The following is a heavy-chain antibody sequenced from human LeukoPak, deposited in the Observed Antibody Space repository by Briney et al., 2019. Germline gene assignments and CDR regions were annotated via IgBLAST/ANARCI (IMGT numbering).Heavy chain of an antibody. J-gene: IGHJ6*02. CDR1: GGSISSSNW. CDR3: ARDERRTYDFWSGSYQREYYSSGMDV. D-gene: IGHD3-3*01. CDR2: IDHSGST. Sequence: SGTLSLTCAVSGGSISSSNWWSWVRQPPGKGLEWIGEIDHSGSTNYNPSLKSRVTISVDTSKNQFSLKLNSVTAADTAVYYCARDERRTYDFWSGSYQREYYSSGMDVWGQGTTVTVSS. V-gene: IGHV4-4*02.